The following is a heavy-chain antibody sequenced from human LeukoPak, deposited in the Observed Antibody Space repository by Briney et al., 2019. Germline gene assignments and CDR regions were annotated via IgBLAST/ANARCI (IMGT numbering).Heavy chain of an antibody. Sequence: PGGSLRLSCAASGFTFDDYAMHWVRQAPGKGLEWVSGISWNSGCIGYADSVKGRFTISRDNAKNSLYLQMNSLRAEDMALYYCAKGHSSGYYAGLDYWGQGTLVTVSS. J-gene: IGHJ4*02. CDR1: GFTFDDYA. V-gene: IGHV3-9*03. D-gene: IGHD3-22*01. CDR2: ISWNSGCI. CDR3: AKGHSSGYYAGLDY.